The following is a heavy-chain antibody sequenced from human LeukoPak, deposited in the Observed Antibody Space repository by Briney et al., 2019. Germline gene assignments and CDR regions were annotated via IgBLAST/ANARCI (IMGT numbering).Heavy chain of an antibody. V-gene: IGHV4-59*08. Sequence: SETLSLTCTVSGGSSSSYSWSWIRQPPGKGLEWIGDIYYSGSTSNNPSLKSRVTISVDTSKNQFSLKLSSVTAADTAVYYCARLGLMDGYWGQGTLVTVSS. CDR1: GGSSSSYS. CDR3: ARLGLMDGY. CDR2: IYYSGST. D-gene: IGHD2-8*01. J-gene: IGHJ4*02.